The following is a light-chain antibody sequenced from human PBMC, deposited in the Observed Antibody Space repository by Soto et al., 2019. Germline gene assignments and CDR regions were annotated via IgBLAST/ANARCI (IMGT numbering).Light chain of an antibody. Sequence: DVVMTQNPLSSPVTLGQPASISCRSSESLQHRDGNTYLNLLQQRPGQPPRLLIYKVSNRFSGVPDRFSGSGAGTDFTLKISRVEAADVGVYYCMQATQYRPYTLGQGNKLEIK. J-gene: IGKJ2*01. CDR2: KVS. V-gene: IGKV2-24*01. CDR1: ESLQHRDGNTY. CDR3: MQATQYRPYT.